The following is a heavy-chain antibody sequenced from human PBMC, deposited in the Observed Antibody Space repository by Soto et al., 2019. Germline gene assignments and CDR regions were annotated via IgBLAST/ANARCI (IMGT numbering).Heavy chain of an antibody. J-gene: IGHJ5*02. V-gene: IGHV4-4*02. D-gene: IGHD3-9*01. CDR3: ARVYYDILTGYSNWFDP. CDR1: GASISSSNW. Sequence: SETLSLTCAVSGASISSSNWWHWVRQPPGKGLEWIGEVHHRGTTNYNPSLKSRVAISVDRSKNQFSLKLSSVTAADTAVYYCARVYYDILTGYSNWFDPWGQGTLVTVSS. CDR2: VHHRGTT.